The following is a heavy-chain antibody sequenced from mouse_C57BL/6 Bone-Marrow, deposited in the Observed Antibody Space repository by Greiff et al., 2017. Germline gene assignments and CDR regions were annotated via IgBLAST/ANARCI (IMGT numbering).Heavy chain of an antibody. CDR1: GFTFSSYG. V-gene: IGHV5-6*02. CDR2: ISSGGSYT. CDR3: AGGLGDFDY. Sequence: DVMLVESGGDLVKPGGSLKLFCAASGFTFSSYGMSWVRQTPDKRLEWVATISSGGSYTYYPDSVKGRFTISRDNAKNTLYLQMSSLKAEDTAMYYCAGGLGDFDYWGQGTTLTVSS. J-gene: IGHJ2*01. D-gene: IGHD4-1*01.